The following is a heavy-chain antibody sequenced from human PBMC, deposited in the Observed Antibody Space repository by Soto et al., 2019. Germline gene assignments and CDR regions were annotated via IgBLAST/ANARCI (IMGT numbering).Heavy chain of an antibody. D-gene: IGHD3-16*01. CDR2: IYHSGST. Sequence: PSETLSLTCAVYGGSFSGYYWSWIRQPPGKGLEWIGEIYHSGSTNYNPSLRSRVTISADASKKQFSLKLTSVTAADTAIYYCARHGGEGIVITLGEVIPRVAFDSWGQGTVVTVSS. V-gene: IGHV4-34*01. CDR3: ARHGGEGIVITLGEVIPRVAFDS. CDR1: GGSFSGYY. J-gene: IGHJ4*02.